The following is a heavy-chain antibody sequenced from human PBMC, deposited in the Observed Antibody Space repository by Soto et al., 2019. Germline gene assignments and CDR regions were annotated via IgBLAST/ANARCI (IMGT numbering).Heavy chain of an antibody. J-gene: IGHJ5*02. D-gene: IGHD1-26*01. CDR1: GGSFSGYY. Sequence: SETLSLTCAVYGGSFSGYYWSWIRQPPGKGLEWIGEINHSGSTNYNPSLKSRVTISVDTSKNQFSLKLSSVTAADTAVYYCARVEVSGSYYGVDPWGQGTLVTVSS. V-gene: IGHV4-34*01. CDR2: INHSGST. CDR3: ARVEVSGSYYGVDP.